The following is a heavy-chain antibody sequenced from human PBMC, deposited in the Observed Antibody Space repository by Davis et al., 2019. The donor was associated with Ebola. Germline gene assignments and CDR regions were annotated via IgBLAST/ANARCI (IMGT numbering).Heavy chain of an antibody. CDR2: IWYDGSNK. CDR1: GFRFSDHY. V-gene: IGHV3-33*08. CDR3: ARAGYSSSWYQGS. J-gene: IGHJ5*02. Sequence: GGSLRLSCAASGFRFSDHYMHWVRQAPGKGLEWVAVIWYDGSNKYYADSVKGRFTISRDNSKNTLYLQMNSLRAEDTAVYYCARAGYSSSWYQGSWGQGTLVTVSS. D-gene: IGHD6-13*01.